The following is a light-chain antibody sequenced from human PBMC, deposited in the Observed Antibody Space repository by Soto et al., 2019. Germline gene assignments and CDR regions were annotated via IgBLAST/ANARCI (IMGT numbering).Light chain of an antibody. CDR1: QGIASY. CDR2: AAS. Sequence: QLTQSPSSLSASVGDRVTITCRASQGIASYLAWYQQKPGQAPNLLIYAASTLQSGVPSRFSGSGSVTDFTLTISSLQPEDFATYYCQKLNSYPLTFGGGTKVEI. CDR3: QKLNSYPLT. J-gene: IGKJ4*01. V-gene: IGKV1-9*01.